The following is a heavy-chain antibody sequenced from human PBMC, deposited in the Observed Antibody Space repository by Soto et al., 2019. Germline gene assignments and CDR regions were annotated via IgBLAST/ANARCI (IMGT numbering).Heavy chain of an antibody. CDR1: GFTFSIYG. V-gene: IGHV3-30*18. J-gene: IGHJ4*02. D-gene: IGHD3-22*01. CDR2: ISYDGSNK. Sequence: RGSLLLSCASSGFTFSIYGMHWVRQAPGKGLEWVAVISYDGSNKYYADSVKGRFTISRDNSKNTLYLQMNSLRAEDTAVYYCAKDPDYYDSSGFFDYWGQGTMVTVSS. CDR3: AKDPDYYDSSGFFDY.